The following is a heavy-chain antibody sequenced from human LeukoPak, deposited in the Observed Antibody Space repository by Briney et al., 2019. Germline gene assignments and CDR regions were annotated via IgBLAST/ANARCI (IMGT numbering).Heavy chain of an antibody. Sequence: QPGGSLRLSCATSGFTFSNYMMTWLRQAPGKGLEWVSFIDNSGDKTYYADSVKGRFTSSRDNSKNTLYLQMNSLRAEDTAVYYCARRPLYSPTYFYFCGMDVWGQGTAVTVSS. CDR2: IDNSGDKT. D-gene: IGHD2-8*01. V-gene: IGHV3-23*05. CDR1: GFTFSNYM. CDR3: ARRPLYSPTYFYFCGMDV. J-gene: IGHJ6*02.